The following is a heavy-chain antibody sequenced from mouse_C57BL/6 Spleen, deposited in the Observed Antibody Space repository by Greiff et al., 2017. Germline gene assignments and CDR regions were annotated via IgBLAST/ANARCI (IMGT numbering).Heavy chain of an antibody. D-gene: IGHD1-1*01. Sequence: QVQLQQPGAELVRPGSSVKLSCKASGYTFTSYWMHWVKQRPIQGLEWIGNIDPSDSETHYNQKFKDKATLTVDKSSSTAYMQLSSLTSEDSAVYSCASSDYCGSSYLCYFDVWGTGTTLTVSS. J-gene: IGHJ2*01. V-gene: IGHV1-52*01. CDR3: ASSDYCGSSYLCYFDV. CDR1: GYTFTSYW. CDR2: IDPSDSET.